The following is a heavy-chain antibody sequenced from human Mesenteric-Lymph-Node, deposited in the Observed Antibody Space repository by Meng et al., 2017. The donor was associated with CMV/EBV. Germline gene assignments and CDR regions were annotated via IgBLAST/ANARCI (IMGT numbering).Heavy chain of an antibody. Sequence: ASVKVSCKASGYTFTSYGISWVRQATGQGLEWMGWISAYNGNTNYAQKLLGRVTMTTDTSTSTAYMELRRLRSDDTAVYYCAREWEEDYYYGMDVWGQGTTVTVSS. CDR3: AREWEEDYYYGMDV. J-gene: IGHJ6*02. CDR1: GYTFTSYG. D-gene: IGHD1-26*01. V-gene: IGHV1-18*01. CDR2: ISAYNGNT.